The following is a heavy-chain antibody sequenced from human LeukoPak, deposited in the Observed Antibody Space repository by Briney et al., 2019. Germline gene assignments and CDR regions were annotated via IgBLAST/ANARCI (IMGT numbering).Heavy chain of an antibody. CDR1: GGSFSGYY. D-gene: IGHD2-2*01. J-gene: IGHJ5*02. CDR3: ARGLYFLVVPAATGHWFDP. CDR2: VNHSGST. Sequence: PSETLSLTCAVYGGSFSGYYWSWIRQPPGKGLEWIGEVNHSGSTNYNPSLKSRVTISVDTSKNQFSLKLSSVTAADTAVYYCARGLYFLVVPAATGHWFDPWGQGTLVTVSS. V-gene: IGHV4-34*01.